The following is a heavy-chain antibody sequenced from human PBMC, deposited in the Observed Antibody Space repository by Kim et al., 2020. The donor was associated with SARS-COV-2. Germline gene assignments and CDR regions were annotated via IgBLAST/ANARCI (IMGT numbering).Heavy chain of an antibody. J-gene: IGHJ4*02. CDR2: ISSSGSTI. CDR1: GFTFSSYE. D-gene: IGHD2-15*01. Sequence: GGSLRLSCAASGFTFSSYEMNWVRQAPGKGLEWVSYISSSGSTIYYADSVKGRFTISRDNAKNSLYLQMNSLRAEDTAVYYCARRVRIVVVAATSSPYFDYWGQGTLVTVSS. CDR3: ARRVRIVVVAATSSPYFDY. V-gene: IGHV3-48*03.